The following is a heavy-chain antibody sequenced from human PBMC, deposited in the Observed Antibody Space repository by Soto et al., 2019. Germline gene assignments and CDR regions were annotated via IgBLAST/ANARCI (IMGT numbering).Heavy chain of an antibody. CDR3: ARARIN. V-gene: IGHV4-31*03. CDR2: IYYSGST. Sequence: QVQLQESGPGLVKPSQTLSLTCTVSGGSISSGGYYWTWIRQHPGKGLEWMGYIYYSGSTHYNPSLKCRFTISVDTSKHHFSLQLSYVTAADTAVYYGARARINCGQGTLVTVSS. D-gene: IGHD3-16*01. CDR1: GGSISSGGYY. J-gene: IGHJ4*02.